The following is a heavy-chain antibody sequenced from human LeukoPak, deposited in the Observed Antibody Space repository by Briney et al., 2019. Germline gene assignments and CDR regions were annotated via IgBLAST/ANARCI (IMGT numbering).Heavy chain of an antibody. V-gene: IGHV3-74*01. CDR1: GLTFSDFW. Sequence: GGSLRLSCAASGLTFSDFWMHWVRQPPGKGLVWVALVKGDGRTTIYADSVKGRFTISRDNAKNTLYLQMNNLRADDSGVYYCATGHSYGYDYWGQGVLVTVSS. D-gene: IGHD5-18*01. CDR2: VKGDGRTT. J-gene: IGHJ4*02. CDR3: ATGHSYGYDY.